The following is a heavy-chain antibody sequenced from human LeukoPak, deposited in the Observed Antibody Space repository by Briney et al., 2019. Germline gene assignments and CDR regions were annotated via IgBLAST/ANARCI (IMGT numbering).Heavy chain of an antibody. CDR2: INHSGST. J-gene: IGHJ6*03. CDR1: GGSFSGYY. V-gene: IGHV4-34*01. D-gene: IGHD2-2*01. CDR3: ARLVPAATIYYYYYYMDV. Sequence: PSETLSLTCAVYGGSFSGYYWSWIRQPPGKGLEWIREINHSGSTNYNPSLKSRVTISVDTSKNQFSLKLSSVTAADTAVYYCARLVPAATIYYYYYYMDVWGKGTTVTVSS.